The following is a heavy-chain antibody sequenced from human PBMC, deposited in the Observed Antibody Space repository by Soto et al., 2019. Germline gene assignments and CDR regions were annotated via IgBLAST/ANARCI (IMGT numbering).Heavy chain of an antibody. J-gene: IGHJ5*02. Sequence: GASVKVSCKASGGTFSTYAITWVRQAPGQGLEWMGGIIPLFGTAKYAQRFQGRVTITADESTSTAYMELSSLRFEDTAVYYCARVHLTSSWAYTWFDPWGQGTGVTV. CDR2: IIPLFGTA. CDR3: ARVHLTSSWAYTWFDP. D-gene: IGHD6-13*01. V-gene: IGHV1-69*13. CDR1: GGTFSTYA.